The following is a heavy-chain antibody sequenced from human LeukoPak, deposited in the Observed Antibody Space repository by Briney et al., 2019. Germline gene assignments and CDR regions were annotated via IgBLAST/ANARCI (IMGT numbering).Heavy chain of an antibody. J-gene: IGHJ3*02. D-gene: IGHD3-3*01. CDR2: ISYDGSNK. CDR1: GFTFSSYA. Sequence: PGGSLRLSCAASGFTFSSYAMHWVRQAPGKGLEWVAVISYDGSNKYYADSVKGRFTISRDNSKNTLYLQMNSLRAEDTAVYYCAKDRTRPHYGSWSGWLRDAFDIWGQGTMVTVSS. V-gene: IGHV3-30-3*01. CDR3: AKDRTRPHYGSWSGWLRDAFDI.